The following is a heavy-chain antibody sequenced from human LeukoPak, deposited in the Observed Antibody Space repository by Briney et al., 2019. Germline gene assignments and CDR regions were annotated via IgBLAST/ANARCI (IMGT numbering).Heavy chain of an antibody. CDR2: INHSGST. Sequence: SETLSLTCAVYGGSFSGYYWSWIRQPPGKGLEWIGEINHSGSTNYNPSLKSRVTISVGTSKNQFSLKLSSVTAADTAVYYCARDRSPRGYCSSTSCPYYFDYWGQGTLVTVSS. CDR3: ARDRSPRGYCSSTSCPYYFDY. V-gene: IGHV4-34*01. CDR1: GGSFSGYY. J-gene: IGHJ4*02. D-gene: IGHD2-2*03.